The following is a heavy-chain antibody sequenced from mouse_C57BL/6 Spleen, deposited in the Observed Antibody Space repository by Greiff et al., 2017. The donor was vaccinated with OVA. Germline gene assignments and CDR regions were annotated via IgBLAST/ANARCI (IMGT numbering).Heavy chain of an antibody. J-gene: IGHJ2*01. CDR2: IRNKANGYTT. Sequence: EVMLVESGGGLVQPGGSLSLSCAASGFTFTDYYMSWVRQPPGKALEWLGFIRNKANGYTTEYSASVKGRFTISRDNSQSILYLQMNALRAEDSATYYCARSSFTTVRYFDYWGQGTTLTVSS. CDR1: GFTFTDYY. V-gene: IGHV7-3*01. CDR3: ARSSFTTVRYFDY. D-gene: IGHD1-1*01.